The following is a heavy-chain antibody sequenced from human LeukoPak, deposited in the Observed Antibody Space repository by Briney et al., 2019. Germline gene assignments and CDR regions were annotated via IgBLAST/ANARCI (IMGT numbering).Heavy chain of an antibody. CDR1: GFTFSGYA. J-gene: IGHJ4*02. V-gene: IGHV3-23*01. CDR3: AKDLRGSGSYYY. D-gene: IGHD3-10*01. Sequence: GGSLRLSCAASGFTFSGYAMSWVRQAPGKGLEWVSAISGSGGSTYYADSVKGRFTISRDNSKNTLYLQMNSLRAEDTAVYYCAKDLRGSGSYYYWGQGTLVTVSS. CDR2: ISGSGGST.